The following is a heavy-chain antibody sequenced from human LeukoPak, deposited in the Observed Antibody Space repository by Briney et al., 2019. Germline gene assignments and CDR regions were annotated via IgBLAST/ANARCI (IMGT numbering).Heavy chain of an antibody. CDR2: LFYSGPP. CDR3: AREDPQTTVPEGMDV. D-gene: IGHD4-17*01. CDR1: GGSLSRYQ. Sequence: KPSETLSLTCTVSGGSLSRYQWIGIGQSPGKGLEGMGYLFYSGPPNYNPTLKSRVTISVDTSKNQFSLKLSSVTAADTAVYVCAREDPQTTVPEGMDVWGQGTTVTVSS. J-gene: IGHJ6*02. V-gene: IGHV4-59*13.